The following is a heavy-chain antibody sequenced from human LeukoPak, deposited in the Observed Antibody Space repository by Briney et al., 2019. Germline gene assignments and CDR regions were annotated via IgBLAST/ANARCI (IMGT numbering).Heavy chain of an antibody. D-gene: IGHD3-10*01. CDR1: GFTSSDYY. CDR2: ISSTGITK. CDR3: ARGRFNTYYFDY. J-gene: IGHJ4*02. Sequence: GGSRRLSCAASGFTSSDYYMSWIRQAPGKGLEWVSYISSTGITKYYADSVKGRFTISRDNAENSLYLQMNSLRAEDTAVYYCARGRFNTYYFDYWGQGTLVTVSS. V-gene: IGHV3-11*01.